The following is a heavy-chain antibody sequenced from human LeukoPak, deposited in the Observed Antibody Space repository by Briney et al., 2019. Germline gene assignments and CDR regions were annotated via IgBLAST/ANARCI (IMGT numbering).Heavy chain of an antibody. CDR3: ARSGYSSGWPLDYYYMDV. V-gene: IGHV4-61*02. J-gene: IGHJ6*03. D-gene: IGHD6-19*01. CDR1: GYSISSGYY. CDR2: IYTSGST. Sequence: SETLSLTCTVSGYSISSGYYWSWIRQPAGKGLEWIGRIYTSGSTNYNPSLKSRVTISVDTSKNQFSLKLSSVTAADTAVYYCARSGYSSGWPLDYYYMDVWGKGTTVTISS.